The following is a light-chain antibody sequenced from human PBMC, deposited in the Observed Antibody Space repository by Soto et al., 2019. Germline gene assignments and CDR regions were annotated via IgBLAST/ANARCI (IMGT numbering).Light chain of an antibody. CDR2: GAS. Sequence: DIVLTQSPATLSVSLGERVSLSCRASQIISSNLAWYQQKPGQIPRLLIYGASAWAAGIPARFSGSGSGTEFTLTISSLQSEDFAVYYCQQYNNWPQFTFGPGTKVDV. J-gene: IGKJ3*01. V-gene: IGKV3-15*01. CDR1: QIISSN. CDR3: QQYNNWPQFT.